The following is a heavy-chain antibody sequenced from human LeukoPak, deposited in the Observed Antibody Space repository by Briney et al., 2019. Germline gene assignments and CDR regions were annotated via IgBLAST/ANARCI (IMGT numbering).Heavy chain of an antibody. CDR3: VRDSYSRDLDY. V-gene: IGHV3-7*01. CDR1: AFTFSSYW. Sequence: GGSLRLSCAASAFTFSSYWISWVRQAPGKGLEWVANIKEDGSEQYYVDSLKGRFTISRDNAKNSLYLQMNSLRAEDTAVYYCVRDSYSRDLDYWGQGTLVTVSS. CDR2: IKEDGSEQ. D-gene: IGHD3-22*01. J-gene: IGHJ4*02.